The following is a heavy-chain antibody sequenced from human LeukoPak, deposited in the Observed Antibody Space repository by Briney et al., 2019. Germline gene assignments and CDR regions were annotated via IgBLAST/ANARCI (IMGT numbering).Heavy chain of an antibody. Sequence: GGSLRLSCVASGFPFSSYWMTWVRQAPGKGLEWVANIKQDGSKKSYVDSVKGRFTISRDNAKNSLYLQMNSLGAEDTAIYYCTRVGYIDEGIDHWGQGTLVTVSS. V-gene: IGHV3-7*04. CDR2: IKQDGSKK. J-gene: IGHJ4*02. D-gene: IGHD5-24*01. CDR3: TRVGYIDEGIDH. CDR1: GFPFSSYW.